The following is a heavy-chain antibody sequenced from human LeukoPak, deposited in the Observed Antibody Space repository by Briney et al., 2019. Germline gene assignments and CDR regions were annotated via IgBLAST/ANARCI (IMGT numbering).Heavy chain of an antibody. D-gene: IGHD4-17*01. CDR3: TGGTTVTTLDY. CDR1: GFTFSGSA. J-gene: IGHJ4*02. V-gene: IGHV3-73*01. Sequence: GGSLKLSCVASGFTFSGSAMHWVRQASGKGLEWVARIRSKASSYATEYAASVKGRFTISREDSKNTAYLQMNSLKTEDTAVYYCTGGTTVTTLDYWGQGTLVTVSS. CDR2: IRSKASSYAT.